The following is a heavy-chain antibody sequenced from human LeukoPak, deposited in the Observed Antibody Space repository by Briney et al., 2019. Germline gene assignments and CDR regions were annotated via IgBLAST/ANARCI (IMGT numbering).Heavy chain of an antibody. CDR3: STSRPDRFLDS. CDR1: GFTFDDYA. J-gene: IGHJ4*02. D-gene: IGHD1-14*01. V-gene: IGHV3-9*01. Sequence: PGRSLRLSCAASGFTFDDYAMHWVRQVPGKGLEWVSGINWNSVHIGYADSVRGRFAISRDNAQQTVHLQIFSLRPEDTALYYCSTSRPDRFLDSWGQGTLVTVST. CDR2: INWNSVHI.